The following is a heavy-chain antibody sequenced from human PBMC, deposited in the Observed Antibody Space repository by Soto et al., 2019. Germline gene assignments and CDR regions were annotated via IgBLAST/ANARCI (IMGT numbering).Heavy chain of an antibody. D-gene: IGHD6-6*01. Sequence: GASVKVSCKASGYTFTNNDINWVRQAPGQGLEWIAWMNTNTNTTDSAEVFEGRVSLTWDTSISTAYMQLNSLKIDDTAVYYCAREVVETSSLWLDPWGQGTLITVSS. CDR2: MNTNTNTT. J-gene: IGHJ5*02. CDR1: GYTFTNND. V-gene: IGHV1-8*01. CDR3: AREVVETSSLWLDP.